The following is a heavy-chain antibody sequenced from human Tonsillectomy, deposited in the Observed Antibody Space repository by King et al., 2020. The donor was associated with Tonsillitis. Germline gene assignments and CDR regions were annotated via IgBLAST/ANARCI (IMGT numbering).Heavy chain of an antibody. Sequence: VQLQESGPGLVKPSETLSLTCTVSGGSISSYYWSWIRQPPGKGLEYIGFSYYSGSANYNPSLKSRVNISVDTPKNQFSLKLTSMPSADSAVYYCARGWGSLESYDDSGPDAFDIWGQGTMVTVSS. D-gene: IGHD3-22*01. V-gene: IGHV4-59*01. CDR2: SYYSGSA. CDR3: ARGWGSLESYDDSGPDAFDI. J-gene: IGHJ3*02. CDR1: GGSISSYY.